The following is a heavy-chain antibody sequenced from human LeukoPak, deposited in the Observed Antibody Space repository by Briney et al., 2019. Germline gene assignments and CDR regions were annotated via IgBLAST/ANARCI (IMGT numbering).Heavy chain of an antibody. CDR1: GFTFSSYW. CDR2: IKQDGSEK. CDR3: ARDLTGALDY. J-gene: IGHJ4*02. D-gene: IGHD3-9*01. Sequence: GGSLRLSCEASGFTFSSYWMSWVRQAPGKGLEWVANIKQDGSEKYYVDSVKGRFTISRDNAKNSLYLQMNSLRAEDTAVYYCARDLTGALDYWGQGTLVTVSS. V-gene: IGHV3-7*01.